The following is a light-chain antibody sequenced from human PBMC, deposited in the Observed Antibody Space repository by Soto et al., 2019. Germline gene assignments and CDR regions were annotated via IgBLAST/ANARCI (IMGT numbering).Light chain of an antibody. Sequence: EMVLTQSPGTLSLSPGDRATLSCRASQSLSRSSLAWYQQKPGRAPRLLIYGASSRATGIPDRFSGSGSGTDFTLTISRLEPEDFAVYYCQQYGSSPRTFGQGTKVDI. CDR2: GAS. CDR3: QQYGSSPRT. CDR1: QSLSRSS. J-gene: IGKJ1*01. V-gene: IGKV3-20*01.